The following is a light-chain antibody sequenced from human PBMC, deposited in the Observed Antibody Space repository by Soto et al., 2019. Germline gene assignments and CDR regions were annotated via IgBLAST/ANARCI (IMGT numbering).Light chain of an antibody. V-gene: IGLV2-14*03. CDR2: YVS. J-gene: IGLJ1*01. Sequence: QSVLTQPAPVSGSPGHSITISCTGTSSDVGGYNYVSWYQQHPGKAPKLMIYYVSHRPSGVSNRFSGSKSGNTASLTISGLQAEDEADYYCSSYTSINSYVFGTGTKVTV. CDR3: SSYTSINSYV. CDR1: SSDVGGYNY.